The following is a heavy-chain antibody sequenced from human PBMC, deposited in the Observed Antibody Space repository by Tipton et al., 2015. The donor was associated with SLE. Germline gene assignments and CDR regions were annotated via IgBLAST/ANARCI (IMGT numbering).Heavy chain of an antibody. CDR1: GFTFSSYS. CDR2: ISSSSSYI. CDR3: AREPLVRAFDI. V-gene: IGHV3-21*03. D-gene: IGHD6-6*01. J-gene: IGHJ3*02. Sequence: SLRLSCAASGFTFSSYSMNWVRQAPGKGLEWVSSISSSSSYIYYADSVKGRFTISRDNAKNSLYLQMNSLRAEDTAVYYCAREPLVRAFDIWGQGTMVTVSS.